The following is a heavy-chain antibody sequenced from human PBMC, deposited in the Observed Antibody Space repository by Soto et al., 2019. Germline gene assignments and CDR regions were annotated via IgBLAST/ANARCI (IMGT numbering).Heavy chain of an antibody. CDR3: ARSIAARLTWFDP. V-gene: IGHV3-7*01. J-gene: IGHJ5*02. CDR1: GFTFSSYW. CDR2: IKQDGSEK. D-gene: IGHD6-6*01. Sequence: EVQLVESGGGLVQPGGSLRLSCAASGFTFSSYWMSWVRQAPGKGLEWVANIKQDGSEKYYGDSVKGRFTISRDNAKNSLYLQMKSLRAEDTAVYYCARSIAARLTWFDPWGQGTLVTVSS.